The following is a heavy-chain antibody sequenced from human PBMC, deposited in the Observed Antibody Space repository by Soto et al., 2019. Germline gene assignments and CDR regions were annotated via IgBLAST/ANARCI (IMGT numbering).Heavy chain of an antibody. V-gene: IGHV1-3*01. J-gene: IGHJ5*01. CDR2: INGDNDNT. Sequence: GASVKVSCKASGYTFTSHSIHWVRQSPRQRLEWMGWINGDNDNTKYSQKFQGRVTITRDTPANTAYMELSSLRSEDTAMYYCARDSFDTIGYPHFDYWGQGNLVTVSS. D-gene: IGHD3-22*01. CDR1: GYTFTSHS. CDR3: ARDSFDTIGYPHFDY.